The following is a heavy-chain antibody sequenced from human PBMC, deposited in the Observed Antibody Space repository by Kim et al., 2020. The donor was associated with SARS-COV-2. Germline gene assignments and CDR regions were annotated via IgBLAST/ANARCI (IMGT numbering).Heavy chain of an antibody. CDR3: ARDFTPLDAESKIVTDY. Sequence: GGSLRLSCAASGFTFSSYSMNWVRQAPGKGLEWVSSISSSSSYIYYADSVKGRFTISRDNAKNSLYLQMNSLRAEDTAVYYCARDFTPLDAESKIVTDYWGQGTLVTVSS. V-gene: IGHV3-21*01. J-gene: IGHJ4*02. CDR1: GFTFSSYS. CDR2: ISSSSSYI. D-gene: IGHD2-15*01.